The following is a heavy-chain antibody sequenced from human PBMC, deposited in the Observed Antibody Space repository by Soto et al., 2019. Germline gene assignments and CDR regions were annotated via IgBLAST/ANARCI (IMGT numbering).Heavy chain of an antibody. CDR1: AFDFTTTW. CDR3: ANLPPSIAAKS. J-gene: IGHJ5*02. V-gene: IGHV3-48*01. CDR2: ISSSSNTI. Sequence: PGGSLRLSCAASAFDFTTTWMNWVRLAPGKGLECVSYISSSSNTIYYADSVKGRFTISRDNAKNSLYLQMNSLRAEDTAVYYCANLPPSIAAKSWGQGTLVTVSS. D-gene: IGHD6-13*01.